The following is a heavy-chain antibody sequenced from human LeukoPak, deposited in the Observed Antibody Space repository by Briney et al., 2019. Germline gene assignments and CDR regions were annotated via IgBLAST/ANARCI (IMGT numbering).Heavy chain of an antibody. V-gene: IGHV3-74*01. D-gene: IGHD2-2*01. CDR2: INSDGSSI. Sequence: GGSLRLSCAASGFTFSSYWMHWVRQAPGKGLVWVSRINSDGSSISYADSVKGRSTISRDNSKNTLYLQMNSLRAEDTAVYYCAKSPKYCSSTSCSVFDYWGQGTLVTVSS. CDR1: GFTFSSYW. J-gene: IGHJ4*02. CDR3: AKSPKYCSSTSCSVFDY.